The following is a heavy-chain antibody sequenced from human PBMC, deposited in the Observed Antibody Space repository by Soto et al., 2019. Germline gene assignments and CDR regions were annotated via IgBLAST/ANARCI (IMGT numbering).Heavy chain of an antibody. V-gene: IGHV1-3*01. D-gene: IGHD4-17*01. CDR3: ARDYGEPVTGAMDV. CDR1: GYTFATYG. Sequence: QVQLVQSGAEVKKPGASVKVSCKASGYTFATYGLHWVRQAPGQRLEWMGWINAGNGDTTYSQNLQGRVTFSRDISASTAYMEVSSLRSEDTALYFCARDYGEPVTGAMDVWGQGTTVTVSS. J-gene: IGHJ6*02. CDR2: INAGNGDT.